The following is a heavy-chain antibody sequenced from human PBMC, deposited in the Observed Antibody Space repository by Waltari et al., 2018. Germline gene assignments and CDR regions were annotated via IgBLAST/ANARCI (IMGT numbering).Heavy chain of an antibody. J-gene: IGHJ4*02. CDR1: GFSFSTFE. CDR3: AREYYGLLTGYYFDY. V-gene: IGHV3-48*03. CDR2: MCSGGNTM. Sequence: EVQLVESGGGLVQPGGSLRLSCVASGFSFSTFEMNWVRQAPGKGLEWISYMCSGGNTMHYAYSVRGRFTITRDNARNSLYLQMNSLRLEDTAVYYCAREYYGLLTGYYFDYWGQGSLVTVSS. D-gene: IGHD3-9*01.